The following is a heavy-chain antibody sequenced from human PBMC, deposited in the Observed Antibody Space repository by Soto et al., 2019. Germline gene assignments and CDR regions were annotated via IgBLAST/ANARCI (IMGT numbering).Heavy chain of an antibody. CDR2: ISSSSSTI. CDR1: GFTFSSYS. V-gene: IGHV3-48*01. D-gene: IGHD3-16*02. CDR3: ARGPHETDYDYVWGSYRSDYYYGMDV. Sequence: EVQLVESGGGLVQPGGSLSLSCAASGFTFSSYSMNWVRQAPGKGLEWVSYISSSSSTIYYADSVKGRFTISRDNAKNSLYLQINSLRAEDTAVYYCARGPHETDYDYVWGSYRSDYYYGMDVWGQGTTVTVSS. J-gene: IGHJ6*02.